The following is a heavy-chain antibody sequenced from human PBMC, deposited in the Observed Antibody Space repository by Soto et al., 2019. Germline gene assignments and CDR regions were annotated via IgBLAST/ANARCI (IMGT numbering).Heavy chain of an antibody. CDR3: ARYYDSSGYYPNYYYYGMDV. V-gene: IGHV3-23*01. CDR1: GFTFSSYA. J-gene: IGHJ6*02. Sequence: GGSLRLSCAASGFTFSSYAMSWVRQAPGKGLEWVSAISGSGGSTYYADSAKGRFTISRDNSKNTLYLQMNSLRAEDTAVYYCARYYDSSGYYPNYYYYGMDVWGQGTTVTVSS. D-gene: IGHD3-22*01. CDR2: ISGSGGST.